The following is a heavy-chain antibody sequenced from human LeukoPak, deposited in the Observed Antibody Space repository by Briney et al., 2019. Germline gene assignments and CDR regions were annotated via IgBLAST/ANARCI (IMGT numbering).Heavy chain of an antibody. D-gene: IGHD2-2*01. J-gene: IGHJ4*02. CDR2: FSGNDGYT. V-gene: IGHV3-23*01. CDR3: AKRSTGYYFDS. CDR1: GFTFSNSI. Sequence: GGSLRLSCVGSGFTFSNSILSWFRRALGRGLEWLSTFSGNDGYTYYADSVRGRFTISRDNSKNTVYLQMNSLRAEDTADYYCAKRSTGYYFDSWGQGTLVTVSS.